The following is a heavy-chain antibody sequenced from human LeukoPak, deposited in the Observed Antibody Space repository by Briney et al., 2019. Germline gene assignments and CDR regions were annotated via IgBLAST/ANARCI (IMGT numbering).Heavy chain of an antibody. CDR1: GGSISSYY. V-gene: IGHV4-59*01. CDR2: IYYSGST. Sequence: SETLSLTCTASGGSISSYYWSWIRQPPGKGLEWIGYIYYSGSTNYNPSLKSRVTISVDTSKNQFSLKLSSVTAADTAVYYCARGDGYNYSWGQGTLVTVSS. D-gene: IGHD5-24*01. CDR3: ARGDGYNYS. J-gene: IGHJ4*02.